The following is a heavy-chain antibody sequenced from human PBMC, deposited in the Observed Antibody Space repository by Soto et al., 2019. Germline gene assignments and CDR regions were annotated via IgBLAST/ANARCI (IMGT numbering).Heavy chain of an antibody. CDR3: ARVAMDNYHDMWSGSTSSALDV. Sequence: SETLSLTCKVSGGSMRGYSWSWIRQTPGEGLEWIGYVSHSGRTDYSPSLKNRVTISLDMSKNHFALHVDSVDPGDTAVYYCARVAMDNYHDMWSGSTSSALDVWGKGTTVTVCS. J-gene: IGHJ6*03. V-gene: IGHV4-59*13. CDR2: VSHSGRT. D-gene: IGHD3-3*01. CDR1: GGSMRGYS.